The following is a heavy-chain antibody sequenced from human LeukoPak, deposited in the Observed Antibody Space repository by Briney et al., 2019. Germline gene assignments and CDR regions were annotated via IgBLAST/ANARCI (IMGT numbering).Heavy chain of an antibody. Sequence: GGSLRLSCVPSVFTFTTYAMSWVRQAPGEGVEWVSAISGRGGATYYADSVKGRFTISRDNSKNTLYMQMNSLRAEDTAVYYCAKDLYYDSSGYLPYHFDYWGQGTLVTVS. D-gene: IGHD3-22*01. CDR3: AKDLYYDSSGYLPYHFDY. V-gene: IGHV3-23*01. CDR1: VFTFTTYA. J-gene: IGHJ4*02. CDR2: ISGRGGAT.